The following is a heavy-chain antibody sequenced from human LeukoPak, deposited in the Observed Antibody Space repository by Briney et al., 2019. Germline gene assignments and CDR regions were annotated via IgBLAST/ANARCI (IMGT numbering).Heavy chain of an antibody. Sequence: PGGSLRLSCAASGFTFSDYYMSWIRQAPGKGLEWVSAISGSGGSTYYADSVKGRFTISRDNSKNTLYLQMNSLRAEDTAVYYCAKSATTVVTPTRFDYWGQGTLVTVSS. V-gene: IGHV3-23*01. CDR3: AKSATTVVTPTRFDY. J-gene: IGHJ4*02. D-gene: IGHD4-23*01. CDR1: GFTFSDYY. CDR2: ISGSGGST.